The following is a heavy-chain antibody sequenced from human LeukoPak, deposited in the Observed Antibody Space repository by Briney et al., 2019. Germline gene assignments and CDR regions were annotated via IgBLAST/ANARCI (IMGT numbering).Heavy chain of an antibody. Sequence: SVKVSCKASGYTFTSYGISWVRQAPGQGLEWMGRIIPIFGTANYAQKFQGRVTITTDESTSTAYMELSSLRSEDTAVYYCAREDIMVGATPHDYWGQGTLVTVSS. CDR2: IIPIFGTA. CDR3: AREDIMVGATPHDY. CDR1: GYTFTSYG. V-gene: IGHV1-69*05. J-gene: IGHJ4*02. D-gene: IGHD1-26*01.